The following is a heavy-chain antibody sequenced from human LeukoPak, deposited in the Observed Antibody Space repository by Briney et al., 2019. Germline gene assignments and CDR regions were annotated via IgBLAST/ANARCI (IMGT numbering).Heavy chain of an antibody. CDR3: AREYSSSQFDY. CDR1: GYTFTGYD. V-gene: IGHV1-2*02. Sequence: ASLKVSCKASGYTFTGYDMHWVRQVPGQGLEWMGWITPNSGGTNYAQKFQGRVTLTRDTSISTAYMELRRLRSHDTAVYYCAREYSSSQFDYWGQGTLVTVSS. J-gene: IGHJ4*02. CDR2: ITPNSGGT. D-gene: IGHD6-13*01.